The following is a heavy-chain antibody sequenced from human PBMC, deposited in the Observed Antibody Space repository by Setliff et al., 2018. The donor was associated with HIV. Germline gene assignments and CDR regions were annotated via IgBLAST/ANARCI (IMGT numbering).Heavy chain of an antibody. Sequence: SVKVSCKASGGTLSSYAISWVRQAPGQGLEWLGGISPMFGTTNYAQKFQGRVTITADESTSTAYMEMSSLRSEDTAVYYCATTRPTYRVKWFDPWGQGTLVTVSS. V-gene: IGHV1-69*13. CDR1: GGTLSSYA. CDR2: ISPMFGTT. CDR3: ATTRPTYRVKWFDP. D-gene: IGHD5-12*01. J-gene: IGHJ5*02.